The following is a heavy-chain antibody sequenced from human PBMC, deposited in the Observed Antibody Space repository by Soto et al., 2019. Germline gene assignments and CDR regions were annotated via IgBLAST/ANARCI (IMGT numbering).Heavy chain of an antibody. J-gene: IGHJ4*02. CDR2: ISSSSSYI. D-gene: IGHD2-15*01. CDR3: ARDLCSGGSCYLAAFDY. CDR1: GFTFSSYS. Sequence: EVQLVKSGGGLVKPGGSLRLSCAASGFTFSSYSMNWVRQAPGKGLEWVSSISSSSSYIYYADSVKGRFTISRDNAKNSLYLQMNSLRAEDTAVYYCARDLCSGGSCYLAAFDYWSQGTLVTVSS. V-gene: IGHV3-21*01.